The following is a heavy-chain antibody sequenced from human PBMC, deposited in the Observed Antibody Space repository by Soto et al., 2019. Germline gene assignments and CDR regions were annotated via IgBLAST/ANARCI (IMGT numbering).Heavy chain of an antibody. CDR3: AREFYSCSLFGYFQH. Sequence: QVQLVESGGGVVQPGRSLRLSCAASGFTFSSYGMHWVRQAPGKGLEWVAVIWYDGSNKYYADSVKGRFTISRDNSKNTLYLQMNSLRAEDTAVYYCAREFYSCSLFGYFQHWGQGTLVTVSS. D-gene: IGHD5-12*01. CDR1: GFTFSSYG. J-gene: IGHJ1*01. CDR2: IWYDGSNK. V-gene: IGHV3-33*01.